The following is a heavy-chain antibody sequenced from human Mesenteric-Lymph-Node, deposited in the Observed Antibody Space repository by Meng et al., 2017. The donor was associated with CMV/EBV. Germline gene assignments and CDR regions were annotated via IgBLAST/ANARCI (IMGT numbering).Heavy chain of an antibody. Sequence: SETLSLTCRVSGDSISTYYWSWIRQPPGKGLEWIGHAFYSGSTNLNPSLKSRVTISVDTSKNQFSLKLSSVTAADTAVYYCAREFVGGPYYYGMDVWGQGTTVTVSS. CDR3: AREFVGGPYYYGMDV. CDR2: AFYSGST. V-gene: IGHV4-59*01. J-gene: IGHJ6*02. CDR1: GDSISTYY. D-gene: IGHD2-15*01.